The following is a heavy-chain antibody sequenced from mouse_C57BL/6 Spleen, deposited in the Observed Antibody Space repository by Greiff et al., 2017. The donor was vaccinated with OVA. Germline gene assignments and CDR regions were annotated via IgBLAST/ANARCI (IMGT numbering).Heavy chain of an antibody. V-gene: IGHV1-61*01. J-gene: IGHJ2*01. D-gene: IGHD2-3*01. CDR3: ASEASFLYYFDY. Sequence: VQLQQPGAELVRPGSSVKLSCKASGYTFTSYWMDWVKQRPGQGLEWIGNIYPSDSETHYNQKFKDKATLTVDKSSSTAYMQLSSLTSEDSAVYYCASEASFLYYFDYWGQGTTLTVSS. CDR2: IYPSDSET. CDR1: GYTFTSYW.